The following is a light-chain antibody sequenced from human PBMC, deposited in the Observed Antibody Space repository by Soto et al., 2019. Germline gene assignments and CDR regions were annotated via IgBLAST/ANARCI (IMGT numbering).Light chain of an antibody. CDR1: QSVSSY. V-gene: IGKV3-11*01. CDR2: DAS. Sequence: EIVLTQSPATLSLSPGERATLSCRASQSVSSYLAWYQQKPGQAPRLLIYDASNRATGIPARFSGSGSGTDFPLTISSLEPEVFAVYYCQQRSHWPPAFGQGTKVEIE. CDR3: QQRSHWPPA. J-gene: IGKJ1*01.